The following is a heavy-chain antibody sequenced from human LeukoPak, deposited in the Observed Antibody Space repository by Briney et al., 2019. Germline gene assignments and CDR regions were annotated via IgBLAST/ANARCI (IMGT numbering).Heavy chain of an antibody. D-gene: IGHD6-25*01. Sequence: GGSLRLSCAASGFTFSSYSMNWVRQAPGKGLEWVSVIYSGGSTYYADSVKGRFTISRDNSKNTLYLQMNSLRAEDTAVYYCARVGAAVYWGQGTLVTVSS. J-gene: IGHJ4*02. CDR3: ARVGAAVY. CDR2: IYSGGST. CDR1: GFTFSSYS. V-gene: IGHV3-66*01.